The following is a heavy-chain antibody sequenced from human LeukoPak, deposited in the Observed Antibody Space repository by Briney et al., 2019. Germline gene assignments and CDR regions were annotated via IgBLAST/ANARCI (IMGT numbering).Heavy chain of an antibody. V-gene: IGHV1-2*02. Sequence: ASVKVSCKASGYTFTGYYMHWVRQAPGQGLEWMGWINPNSGGTNYAQKFQGRVTMTRDTSISTAYMELSRLRSDDTAVYYCARDSEQWLFQGHRYYYYGMDVWGQGTTLTVSS. D-gene: IGHD6-19*01. CDR1: GYTFTGYY. J-gene: IGHJ6*02. CDR3: ARDSEQWLFQGHRYYYYGMDV. CDR2: INPNSGGT.